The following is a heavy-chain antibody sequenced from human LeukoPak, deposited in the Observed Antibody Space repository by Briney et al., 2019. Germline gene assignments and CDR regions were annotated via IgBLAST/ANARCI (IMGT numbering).Heavy chain of an antibody. CDR1: DFSLSTPGMG. CDR3: AHLVVTIDWRSYFDY. V-gene: IGHV2-5*01. CDR2: IYYNDDK. J-gene: IGHJ4*02. Sequence: SGPTLVNPTQTLTLTCTFSDFSLSTPGMGVAWIRQPPGKAPEWLVMIYYNDDKRYSPSLRSRLTITKDTSKNQVVLTMTNVGVVDTATYYCAHLVVTIDWRSYFDYWGQGILVTVSS. D-gene: IGHD3-9*01.